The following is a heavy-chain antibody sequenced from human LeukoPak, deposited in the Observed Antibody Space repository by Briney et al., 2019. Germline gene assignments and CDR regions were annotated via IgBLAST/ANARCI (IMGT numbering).Heavy chain of an antibody. J-gene: IGHJ4*02. D-gene: IGHD3-3*02. Sequence: GGSLRLSCAASGFIFSSYAMNWVRQAPGTGLEWLSTISDSGDSTHYADSVEGRFTVSRDNSKNTLYLQMNSLRAEDTAIYYCAKDLHSITSPFDYWGQGTLVTVSS. CDR3: AKDLHSITSPFDY. V-gene: IGHV3-23*01. CDR2: ISDSGDST. CDR1: GFIFSSYA.